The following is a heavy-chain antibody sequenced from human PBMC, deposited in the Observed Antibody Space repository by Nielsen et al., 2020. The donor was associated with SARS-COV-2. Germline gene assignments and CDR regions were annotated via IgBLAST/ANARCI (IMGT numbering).Heavy chain of an antibody. D-gene: IGHD6-6*01. J-gene: IGHJ4*02. V-gene: IGHV1-2*04. CDR2: INPNSGGT. CDR3: ARGGPYSSSSIDY. Sequence: WVRQAPGQGLEWMGWINPNSGGTNYAQKFQGWVTMTRDTSISTAYMELSRLRSDDTAVYYCARGGPYSSSSIDYWGQGTLVTVSS.